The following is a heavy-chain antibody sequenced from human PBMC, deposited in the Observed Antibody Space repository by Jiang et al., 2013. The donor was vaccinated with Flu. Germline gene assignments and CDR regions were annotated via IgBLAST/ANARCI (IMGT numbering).Heavy chain of an antibody. Sequence: KASGYTFTGYYMHWVRQAPGQGLEWMGRINPNSGGTNYAQKFQGRVTMTRDTSISTAYMELSRLRSDDTAVYYCARSGSYGSGPNPNYYYYGMDVWGQGTTVTVSS. CDR3: ARSGSYGSGPNPNYYYYGMDV. J-gene: IGHJ6*02. CDR2: INPNSGGT. CDR1: GYTFTGYY. V-gene: IGHV1-2*06. D-gene: IGHD3-10*01.